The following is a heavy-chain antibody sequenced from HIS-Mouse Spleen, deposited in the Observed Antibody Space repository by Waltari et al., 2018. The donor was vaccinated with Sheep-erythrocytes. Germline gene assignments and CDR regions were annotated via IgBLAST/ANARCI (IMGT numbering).Heavy chain of an antibody. V-gene: IGHV4-34*01. D-gene: IGHD2-15*01. CDR1: GGSFSGYY. CDR3: ARGYCSGGSCSLRGGWFDP. Sequence: QVQLQQWGAGLLKPSETLSLTCAVYGGSFSGYYWSWIRQPPGKGLEWIGEINHSGSTNYNTSLTSRVTISVDTSKNQFSLKLSSVTAADTAVYYCARGYCSGGSCSLRGGWFDPWGQGTLVTVSS. CDR2: INHSGST. J-gene: IGHJ5*02.